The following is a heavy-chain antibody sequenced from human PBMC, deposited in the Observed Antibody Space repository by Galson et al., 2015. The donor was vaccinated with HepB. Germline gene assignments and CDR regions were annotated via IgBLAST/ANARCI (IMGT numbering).Heavy chain of an antibody. J-gene: IGHJ4*02. CDR1: GFSFSDYY. D-gene: IGHD3-22*01. Sequence: SLRLSCAASGFSFSDYYMSWIRQAPGEGLEWVSYISPTSGYTNYADSVDGRFIISRDNAKKSLYLQMKTLRAEDTAVYYCARGDFGYFDSSGYYLDLWGQGALVTVSS. CDR2: ISPTSGYT. V-gene: IGHV3-11*05. CDR3: ARGDFGYFDSSGYYLDL.